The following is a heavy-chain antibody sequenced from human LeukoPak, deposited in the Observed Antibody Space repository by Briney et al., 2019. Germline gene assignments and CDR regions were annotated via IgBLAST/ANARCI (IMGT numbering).Heavy chain of an antibody. D-gene: IGHD5-12*01. Sequence: PGGSLRLSCAASGFTFSGSAMTWVRQAPGKGLQWVSTITGSDDKTYYADSVKGRFTISRDFSKNMVHLHMNSLRVEDTAIYYCAKGPQLHSGYHPDHWGQGTLVTVCS. V-gene: IGHV3-23*01. CDR1: GFTFSGSA. CDR3: AKGPQLHSGYHPDH. CDR2: ITGSDDKT. J-gene: IGHJ4*02.